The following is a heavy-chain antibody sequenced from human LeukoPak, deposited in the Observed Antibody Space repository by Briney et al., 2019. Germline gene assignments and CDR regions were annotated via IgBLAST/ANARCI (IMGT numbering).Heavy chain of an antibody. D-gene: IGHD2-2*01. CDR1: GFTFSSYG. V-gene: IGHV3-30*02. CDR2: IRYDGSNK. CDR3: AKDLGQLLPY. J-gene: IGHJ4*02. Sequence: GRSLRLSCAASGFTFSSYGMHWVRQAPGKGLEWVAFIRYDGSNKYYADSVKGRFTISRDNSKNTLYLQMNSLRAEDTAVYYCAKDLGQLLPYWGQGTLVTVSS.